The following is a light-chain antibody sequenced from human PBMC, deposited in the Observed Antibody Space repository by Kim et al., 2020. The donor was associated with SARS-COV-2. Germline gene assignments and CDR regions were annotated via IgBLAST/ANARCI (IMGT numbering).Light chain of an antibody. CDR3: QHYGSSPPYT. CDR1: QSVSSSY. CDR2: GAS. Sequence: SPGERATLSCRACQSVSSSYLAWYQQKPGQAPRLLIYGASSRATGIPDRFSGSGSGTDFTLTISRLEPEDFAVYYCQHYGSSPPYTFGQGTKLEIK. J-gene: IGKJ2*01. V-gene: IGKV3-20*01.